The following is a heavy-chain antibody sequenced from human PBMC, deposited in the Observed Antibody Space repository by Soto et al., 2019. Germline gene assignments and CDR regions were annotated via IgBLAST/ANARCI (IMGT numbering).Heavy chain of an antibody. CDR1: GFSLSTSGEG. V-gene: IGHV2-5*02. CDR3: AHRRRSSSWTWVYFDY. J-gene: IGHJ4*02. Sequence: QITLKESGPTLVKPTQTLTLTCTFSGFSLSTSGEGVGWIRQPPGKALEWLALIYWDDDKRYSPSLRSRLTITNDTPNNQVVLTMNNMDPVDTATYYCAHRRRSSSWTWVYFDYWGQGIPVTVSS. CDR2: IYWDDDK. D-gene: IGHD6-13*01.